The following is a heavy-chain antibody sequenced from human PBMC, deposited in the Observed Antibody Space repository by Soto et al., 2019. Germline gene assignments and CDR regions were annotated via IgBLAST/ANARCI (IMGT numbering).Heavy chain of an antibody. D-gene: IGHD3-22*01. Sequence: QVQLVQSGAEVKKPGSSVKVSCKASGGTFSSYAISWVRQAPGQGLEWMGGIIPIFGTANYAQKFQGRVTITADESTSTAYMELSSLRSEDTAVYYCARGYYDSSGYYVYYYYGMDVLGQGTTVTFSS. V-gene: IGHV1-69*01. CDR2: IIPIFGTA. CDR3: ARGYYDSSGYYVYYYYGMDV. J-gene: IGHJ6*02. CDR1: GGTFSSYA.